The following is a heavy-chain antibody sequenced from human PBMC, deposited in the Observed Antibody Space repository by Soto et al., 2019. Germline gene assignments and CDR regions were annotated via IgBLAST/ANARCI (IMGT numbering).Heavy chain of an antibody. CDR1: GVSISSYY. V-gene: IGHV4-59*01. Sequence: QVQLQESGPGLVKPSETLSLTCTVSGVSISSYYWSWIRQPPGKGLECIGYIYYSGGTNYNPSLKSRVIISVDTAIIQFSLKLSSVTSADTAVYYCARGSGGYFDLWGRGSLVTCSS. D-gene: IGHD3-3*01. CDR2: IYYSGGT. CDR3: ARGSGGYFDL. J-gene: IGHJ2*01.